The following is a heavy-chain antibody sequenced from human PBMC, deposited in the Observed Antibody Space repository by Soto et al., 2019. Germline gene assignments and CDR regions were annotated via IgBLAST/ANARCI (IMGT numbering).Heavy chain of an antibody. CDR3: ARAAPGGCSSTSCYYYYGMDV. V-gene: IGHV3-7*01. Sequence: GGSLRLSCAASGFTFSSYWMSWVRQAPGKGLEWVANIKQDGSEKYYVDSVKGRFTISRDNAKNSLYLQMNSLRAEDTAVYYCARAAPGGCSSTSCYYYYGMDVWGQGTTVTVSS. D-gene: IGHD2-2*01. CDR2: IKQDGSEK. CDR1: GFTFSSYW. J-gene: IGHJ6*02.